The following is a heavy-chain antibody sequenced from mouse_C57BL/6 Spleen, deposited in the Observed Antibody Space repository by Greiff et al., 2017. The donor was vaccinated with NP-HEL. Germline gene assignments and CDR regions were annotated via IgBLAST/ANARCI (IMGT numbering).Heavy chain of an antibody. Sequence: EVMLVESGGDLVKPGGSLKLSCAASGFTFSSYGMSWVRQTPDKRLEWVATISSGGSYTYYPDSVKGRFTISRDNAKNTLYLKMSSQKSEETAMYYCARDSSGYWYFDVWGTGTTVTVSS. D-gene: IGHD3-2*02. CDR2: ISSGGSYT. CDR1: GFTFSSYG. V-gene: IGHV5-6*01. CDR3: ARDSSGYWYFDV. J-gene: IGHJ1*03.